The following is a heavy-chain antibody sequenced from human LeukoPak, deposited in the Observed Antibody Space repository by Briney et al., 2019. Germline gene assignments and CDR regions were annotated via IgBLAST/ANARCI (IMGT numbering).Heavy chain of an antibody. CDR3: AKARVDSIVVVPAAMGMDV. Sequence: GGTLRLSCAASGFTFSSYGMSWVRQAPGKGLEWVSAISGSGGSTYYADSVKGRFTISRDNSKNTLYLQMNSLRAEDTAVYYCAKARVDSIVVVPAAMGMDVWGKGTTVTISS. V-gene: IGHV3-23*01. J-gene: IGHJ6*03. CDR1: GFTFSSYG. CDR2: ISGSGGST. D-gene: IGHD2-2*01.